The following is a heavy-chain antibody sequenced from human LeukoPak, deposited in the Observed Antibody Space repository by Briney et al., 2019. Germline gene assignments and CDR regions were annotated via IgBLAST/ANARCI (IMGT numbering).Heavy chain of an antibody. CDR1: GFTFSSYA. CDR2: ISGSGGST. V-gene: IGHV3-23*01. CDR3: AKDPRYYYDSSGYHYYDY. D-gene: IGHD3-22*01. J-gene: IGHJ4*02. Sequence: GGSLRLSCAASGFTFSSYAMSWVRQAPGKGLEWVSAISGSGGSTYYADSVKGRFTISRDNSKNTLYLQMNSLRAEDTAVYYCAKDPRYYYDSSGYHYYDYWGQGTLVTVSS.